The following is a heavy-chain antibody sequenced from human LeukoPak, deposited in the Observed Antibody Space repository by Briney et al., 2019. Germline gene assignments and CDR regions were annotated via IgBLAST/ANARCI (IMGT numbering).Heavy chain of an antibody. CDR2: IIPILGTA. J-gene: IGHJ4*02. Sequence: SVKVSCKACGGTLTSYAISWMGQAPGRGLAGMGGIIPILGTANYAQKLQGRVTITADKSTSTAYMELSSLRSEDTAVYYCARVYSYGQDKYYFDYEGQGTLVTVSS. CDR3: ARVYSYGQDKYYFDY. D-gene: IGHD5-18*01. V-gene: IGHV1-69*06. CDR1: GGTLTSYA.